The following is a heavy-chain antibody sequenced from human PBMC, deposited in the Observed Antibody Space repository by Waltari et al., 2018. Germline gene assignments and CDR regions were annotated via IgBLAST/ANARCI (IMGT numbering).Heavy chain of an antibody. CDR1: GFTFTDYY. CDR3: ARTYDQVAHYYHYGLDI. Sequence: QEQLVQSGGGLVQPGGSLRLSCAASGFTFTDYYMSWIRQTPGKGLEWLSYISGSGSRIYYAESVKGRFTVSRDNARNFVFLQMDSLRAEDTAVYYCARTYDQVAHYYHYGLDIWGQGITVTVSS. CDR2: ISGSGSRI. J-gene: IGHJ6*02. D-gene: IGHD3-3*01. V-gene: IGHV3-11*01.